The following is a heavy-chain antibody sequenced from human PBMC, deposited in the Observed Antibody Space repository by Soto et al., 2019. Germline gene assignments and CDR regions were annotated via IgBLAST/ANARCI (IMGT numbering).Heavy chain of an antibody. J-gene: IGHJ3*02. D-gene: IGHD3-10*01. CDR2: IYPGDSDT. CDR1: GYRFTSYW. Sequence: GESLKISCKGSGYRFTSYWIGWVRQMPGKGLEWMGIIYPGDSDTRYSPSFQGQVTISADKSISTAYLQWSSLKASDSAMYYCASGIWVGESYYEALDIWGQGTMVTVSS. V-gene: IGHV5-51*01. CDR3: ASGIWVGESYYEALDI.